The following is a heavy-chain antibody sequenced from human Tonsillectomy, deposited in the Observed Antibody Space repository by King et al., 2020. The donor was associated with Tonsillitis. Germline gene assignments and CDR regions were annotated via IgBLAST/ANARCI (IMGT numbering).Heavy chain of an antibody. CDR2: XXXXAXGXTX. J-gene: IGHJ6*02. V-gene: IGHV3-49*04. Sequence: QLVQSGGGLVQPGRSLRLSCTASGFTFGDYAINWVRQAPGKGLEXVGXXXXXAXGXTXXXXXSXXGRFAISRXESASIGDLQLNSLKTEDTGVYYCSRGWNYSRSSCHYFNGMDVWGQGTTVIVS. CDR3: SRGWNYSRSSCHYFNGMDV. CDR1: GFTFGDYA. D-gene: IGHD2-2*01.